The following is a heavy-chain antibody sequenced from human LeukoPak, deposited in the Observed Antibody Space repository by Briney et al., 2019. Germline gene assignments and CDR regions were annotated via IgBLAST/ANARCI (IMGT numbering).Heavy chain of an antibody. V-gene: IGHV3-23*01. CDR3: AKGTTAIPPDYDYCYFMDV. Sequence: GGSLRLPCATSGFTFTSYAMIWLRQAPGKGREWVSGIRGCGSSTDYADSVKGRFTISRDNSKNTLYLQMNSLRAEDTAVYYCAKGTTAIPPDYDYCYFMDVWGNGTTVTVSS. D-gene: IGHD2-21*02. CDR2: IRGCGSST. J-gene: IGHJ6*03. CDR1: GFTFTSYA.